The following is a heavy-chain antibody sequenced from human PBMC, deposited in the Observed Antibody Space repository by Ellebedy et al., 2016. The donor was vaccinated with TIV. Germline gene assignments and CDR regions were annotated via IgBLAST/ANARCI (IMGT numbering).Heavy chain of an antibody. CDR2: ISSSSRTI. CDR1: GFSFSSYS. CDR3: ATHPSPTDYYYYGMDV. V-gene: IGHV3-48*02. Sequence: GESLKISCAASGFSFSSYSMNWVRQAPGKGLEWVSYISSSSRTIYYADSVKGRFTISRDNAKNSLYLQMNSLRDEDTAVYYCATHPSPTDYYYYGMDVWGQGTTVTVSS. J-gene: IGHJ6*02.